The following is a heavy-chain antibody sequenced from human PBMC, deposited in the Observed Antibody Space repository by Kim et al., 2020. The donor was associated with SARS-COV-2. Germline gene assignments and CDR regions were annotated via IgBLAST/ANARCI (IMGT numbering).Heavy chain of an antibody. J-gene: IGHJ6*02. CDR3: ARDRLGEYGMDV. V-gene: IGHV3-33*01. Sequence: GGSLRLSCAASGFTFSSYGMHWVRQAPGKGLEWVAVIWYDGSNKYYVDSVKGRFTISRDNSKNTLYLQMNSLRAEDTAVYYCARDRLGEYGMDVWGQGTTVTVSS. D-gene: IGHD3-16*01. CDR2: IWYDGSNK. CDR1: GFTFSSYG.